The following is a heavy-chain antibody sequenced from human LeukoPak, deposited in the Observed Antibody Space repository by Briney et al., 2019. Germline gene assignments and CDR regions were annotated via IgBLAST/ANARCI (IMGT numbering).Heavy chain of an antibody. D-gene: IGHD6-25*01. Sequence: PSETLSLTCTVSGDSISNYYWSWIRQSPGKKLERIGYMYNRGSTIYNPSLKSRVTISTDTSKNQFSLRLTSVTAADTAVYYCARAEKAATGTLDYWGQGTLITVSS. V-gene: IGHV4-59*01. J-gene: IGHJ4*02. CDR2: MYNRGST. CDR1: GDSISNYY. CDR3: ARAEKAATGTLDY.